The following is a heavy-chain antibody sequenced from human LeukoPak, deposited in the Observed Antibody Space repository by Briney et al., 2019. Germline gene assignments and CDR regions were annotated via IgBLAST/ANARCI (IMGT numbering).Heavy chain of an antibody. CDR2: IDFNSGGT. V-gene: IGHV1-2*06. D-gene: IGHD3-10*01. CDR1: GHSFSDYS. Sequence: ASVKVSCKASGHSFSDYSMHWVRLAPGQGLEWMGRIDFNSGGTTYAHNFQGRVTMTSDTSINTVYMELSGLTSDDTAVYYCARGGSGSGYLYYFDYWGQGTLVSVPS. CDR3: ARGGSGSGYLYYFDY. J-gene: IGHJ4*02.